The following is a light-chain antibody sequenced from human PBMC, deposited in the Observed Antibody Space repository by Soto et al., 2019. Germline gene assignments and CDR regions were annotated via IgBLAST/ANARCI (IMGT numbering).Light chain of an antibody. CDR1: QSVTGTN. CDR2: DAV. V-gene: IGKV3-20*01. CDR3: HQYGSSLGT. Sequence: SVLTQSPGTLSLSPGEGATLSCRASQSVTGTNLAWYQQRAGQAPRLLIYDAVRRATGIPDRFSGSGSGTDFTLTISRLEPEDFAVYFCHQYGSSLGTFGQGTKVDIK. J-gene: IGKJ2*01.